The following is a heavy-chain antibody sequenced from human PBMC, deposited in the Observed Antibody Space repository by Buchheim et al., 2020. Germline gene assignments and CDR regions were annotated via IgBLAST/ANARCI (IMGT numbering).Heavy chain of an antibody. CDR3: ARGLSYDFWSGYYTYYYYGMDV. CDR1: GGSISSSNW. V-gene: IGHV4-4*02. J-gene: IGHJ6*02. CDR2: IYHSGST. D-gene: IGHD3-3*01. Sequence: QVQLQESGPGLVKPSGTLSLTCAVSGGSISSSNWWSWVRQPPGKGLEWIGEIYHSGSTNYNPSLKSRVTISVDKSKNQFSPKLSSVTAADTAVYYCARGLSYDFWSGYYTYYYYGMDVWGQGTT.